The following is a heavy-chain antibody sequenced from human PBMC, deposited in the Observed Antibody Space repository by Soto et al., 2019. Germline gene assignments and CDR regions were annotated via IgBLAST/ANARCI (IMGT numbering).Heavy chain of an antibody. CDR2: IDPSDSFT. J-gene: IGHJ5*02. V-gene: IGHV5-10-1*01. CDR3: ARPQGGTDWLDT. D-gene: IGHD1-7*01. CDR1: GYTFSNYW. Sequence: GESLKISCKASGYTFSNYWIIWVRQMPGKGLEWLGWIDPSDSFTNYSPSFQGHVTISLDKSISTVFLQWGSLKASDTAMYYCARPQGGTDWLDTWGQGTLVTVSS.